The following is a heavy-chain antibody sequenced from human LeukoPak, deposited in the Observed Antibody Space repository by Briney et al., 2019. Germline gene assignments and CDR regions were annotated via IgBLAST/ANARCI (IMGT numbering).Heavy chain of an antibody. CDR1: GYTFTSYY. Sequence: GASVKVSCMASGYTFTSYYMHWVRQAPRQGLEWMGIINPSGGSTSYAQKFQGRVTMTRDMSTSTVYMELSSLRSEDTAVYYCARLYCSGGSCYSKGWFDPWGQGTLVTVSS. V-gene: IGHV1-46*01. J-gene: IGHJ5*02. CDR2: INPSGGST. D-gene: IGHD2-15*01. CDR3: ARLYCSGGSCYSKGWFDP.